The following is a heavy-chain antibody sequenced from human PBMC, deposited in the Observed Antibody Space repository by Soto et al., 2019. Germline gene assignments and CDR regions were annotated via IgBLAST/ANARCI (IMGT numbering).Heavy chain of an antibody. D-gene: IGHD1-26*01. J-gene: IGHJ3*01. CDR1: AFTFTSYS. CDR2: LSGSGGST. Sequence: EMQLLESGGGLVQPGGSLRLSCAASAFTFTSYSMAWVRQAPGKGLEWVSILSGSGGSTWDADSVKGRFSISRDNSKNTLYLQMNSLRADDPALYYCPKLMIGVGATSAFDFWGQGTMVTVSS. CDR3: PKLMIGVGATSAFDF. V-gene: IGHV3-23*01.